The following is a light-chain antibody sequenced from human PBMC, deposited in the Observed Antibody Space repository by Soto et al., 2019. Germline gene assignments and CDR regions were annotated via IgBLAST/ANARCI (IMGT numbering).Light chain of an antibody. V-gene: IGLV2-14*01. Sequence: SALTQPASVSGSPGQSITISCTGTSSDVGGYDYVSWYQQHPGEAPKLMIYDVSHRPSGVSNRFSGSKSGNTASLTISGLQAEDEADYYCSSYTSSSTYVFGTGTKVTVL. CDR1: SSDVGGYDY. J-gene: IGLJ1*01. CDR3: SSYTSSSTYV. CDR2: DVS.